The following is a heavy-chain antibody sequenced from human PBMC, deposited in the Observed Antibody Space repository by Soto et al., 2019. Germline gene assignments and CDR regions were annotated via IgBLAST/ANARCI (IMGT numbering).Heavy chain of an antibody. J-gene: IGHJ6*02. Sequence: GESLKISCKGSGYNFANYWIGWVRQMPGKGLEWMGIIYPGDSETRYSPSFQGQVTISADKSISTAYLQWSSLKASDTAMYYCARTAAAGKYYNGMDVWGQGTTVTVSS. CDR3: ARTAAAGKYYNGMDV. CDR2: IYPGDSET. CDR1: GYNFANYW. V-gene: IGHV5-51*01. D-gene: IGHD6-13*01.